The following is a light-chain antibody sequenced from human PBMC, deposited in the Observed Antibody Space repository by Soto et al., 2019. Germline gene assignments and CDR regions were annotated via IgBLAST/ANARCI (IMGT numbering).Light chain of an antibody. CDR3: KSYAGSNTYV. J-gene: IGLJ1*01. V-gene: IGLV2-8*01. CDR2: EVV. Sequence: QSVLTQPPSASVSPGQSVTISCTGTKNDIGVYDFVSWYQHHPGKAPRLIIYEVVQRPSGVPDRFSGSKSGNTASLTVSGLQAADEADYFCKSYAGSNTYVFGSGTKGTVL. CDR1: KNDIGVYDF.